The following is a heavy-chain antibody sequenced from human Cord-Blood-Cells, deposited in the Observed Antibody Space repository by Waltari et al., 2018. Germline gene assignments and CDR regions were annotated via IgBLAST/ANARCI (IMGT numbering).Heavy chain of an antibody. J-gene: IGHJ6*03. CDR1: GGSFSGYY. D-gene: IGHD2-2*01. V-gene: IGHV4-34*01. CDR3: ARVSYWRYCSSTSCLRYYYYMDV. Sequence: QVQLQQWGAGLLKPSETLSLTCAVYGGSFSGYYWSWIRQPPGKGLAWIGEINHSGSTNYNPSLKSRVTISVDTSKNQFSLKLSSVTAADTAVYYCARVSYWRYCSSTSCLRYYYYMDVWGKGTTVTVSS. CDR2: INHSGST.